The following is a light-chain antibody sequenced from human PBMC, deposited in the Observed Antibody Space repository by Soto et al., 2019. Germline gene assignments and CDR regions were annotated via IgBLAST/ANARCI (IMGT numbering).Light chain of an antibody. J-gene: IGLJ1*01. V-gene: IGLV2-23*03. Sequence: QSVLAEPAFVYGCPGPSITIPYTGNSSDVANYNLVSWYQQHPGKAPTLMIYEGSARPSGVSTRFSGSKSGNTASLTISRLQSEYEADYYFGLYAGSSSFRYVFRSGTMVTVL. CDR3: GLYAGSSSFRYV. CDR1: SSDVANYNL. CDR2: EGS.